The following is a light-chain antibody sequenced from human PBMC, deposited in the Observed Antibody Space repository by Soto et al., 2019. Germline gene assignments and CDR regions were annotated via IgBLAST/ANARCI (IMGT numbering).Light chain of an antibody. V-gene: IGLV2-23*01. CDR1: NGDIGSYNL. J-gene: IGLJ3*02. Sequence: QSALTQPASVSGSPGQSITISCSGTNGDIGSYNLVSWYQQHPGKAPKLMIYEGSKRPSGVSNRFSGSKSGNTASLTISGLQAEDEADYYGCSYAGSSTWVFGGGTQLTVL. CDR2: EGS. CDR3: CSYAGSSTWV.